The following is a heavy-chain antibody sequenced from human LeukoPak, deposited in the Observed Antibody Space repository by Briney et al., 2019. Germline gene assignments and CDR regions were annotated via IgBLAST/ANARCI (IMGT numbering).Heavy chain of an antibody. V-gene: IGHV4-34*01. CDR2: INHSGST. D-gene: IGHD5-12*01. Sequence: SETLSLTCAVYGGSFSGYYWSWIRQPPGKGLEWIGEINHSGSTNYNPSLKSRVTISVDTSKNQFSLKLSSVTAEDTAVYYCAKDPIVATISWGQGTLVTVSS. CDR3: AKDPIVATIS. J-gene: IGHJ4*02. CDR1: GGSFSGYY.